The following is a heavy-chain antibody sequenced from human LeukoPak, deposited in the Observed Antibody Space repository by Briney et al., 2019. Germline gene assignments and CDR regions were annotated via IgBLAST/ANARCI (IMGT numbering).Heavy chain of an antibody. CDR1: GGSFSGYY. Sequence: PSETLSLTCAVYGGSFSGYYWSWIRQPPGKGLEWIGEINHSGSTNYNPSLKSRVTISVDTSKNQFSLKLSSVTAADTAVYYCASPSELDWLSPSDAFDIWGQGTMVTVSS. CDR2: INHSGST. CDR3: ASPSELDWLSPSDAFDI. D-gene: IGHD3-9*01. J-gene: IGHJ3*02. V-gene: IGHV4-34*01.